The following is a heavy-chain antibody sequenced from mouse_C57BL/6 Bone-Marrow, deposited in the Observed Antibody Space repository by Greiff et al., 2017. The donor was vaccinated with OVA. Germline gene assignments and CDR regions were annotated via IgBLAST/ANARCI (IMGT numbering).Heavy chain of an antibody. CDR3: GQHDYDGDSAWFAY. J-gene: IGHJ3*01. CDR2: IWGGGST. Sequence: QVQLQQSGPGLVAPSQSLSITCTVSGFSLTSYGVDWVRQPPGKGLEWLGVIWGGGSTNYNSALMSRLSISKDNSKSQVFLKMNSLQTDDPAMYYCGQHDYDGDSAWFAYWGQGTLVTVSA. CDR1: GFSLTSYG. D-gene: IGHD2-3*01. V-gene: IGHV2-9*01.